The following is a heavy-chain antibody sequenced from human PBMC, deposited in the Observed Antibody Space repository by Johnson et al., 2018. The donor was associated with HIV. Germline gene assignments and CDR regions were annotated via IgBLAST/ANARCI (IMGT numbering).Heavy chain of an antibody. CDR3: ARDRGLWERNGAGAFDI. CDR1: GFTFSSYD. J-gene: IGHJ3*02. CDR2: IKQDGSEK. V-gene: IGHV3-7*01. D-gene: IGHD1-26*01. Sequence: VQLVESGGGVVQPGRSLRLSCAASGFTFSSYDMHWVRQAPGKGLEWVANIKQDGSEKYYVDSVKGRFTISRDNAKNSLYLQMNSLRAEDTAVYYCARDRGLWERNGAGAFDIWGQGTVVTVSS.